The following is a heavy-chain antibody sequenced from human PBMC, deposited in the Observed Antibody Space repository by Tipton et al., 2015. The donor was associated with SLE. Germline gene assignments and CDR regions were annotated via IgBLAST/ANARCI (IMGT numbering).Heavy chain of an antibody. CDR2: IYSGGST. CDR3: AREGSAAGRYFDL. CDR1: GFTVSSNY. Sequence: GSLRLSCAASGFTVSSNYMSWVRRAPGKGLEWVSVIYSGGSTYYADSVKGRFTISRHNSKNTLYLQMNSLRAEDTAVYYCAREGSAAGRYFDLWGRGTLVTFSS. V-gene: IGHV3-53*04. D-gene: IGHD6-13*01. J-gene: IGHJ2*01.